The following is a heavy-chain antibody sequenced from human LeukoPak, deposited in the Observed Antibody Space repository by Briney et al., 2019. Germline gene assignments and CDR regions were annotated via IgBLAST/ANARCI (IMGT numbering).Heavy chain of an antibody. CDR2: IYYSGST. CDR3: ARADGYCSSTSCYGPNWFDP. D-gene: IGHD2-2*03. CDR1: GGSISSYY. J-gene: IGHJ5*02. Sequence: SETLSLTCTVSGGSISSYYWSWIRQPPGKGLEWIGYIYYSGSTNYNPSLKSRVTISVDTSKNQFSLKLSSVTAADTVVYYCARADGYCSSTSCYGPNWFDPWGQGTLVTVSS. V-gene: IGHV4-59*08.